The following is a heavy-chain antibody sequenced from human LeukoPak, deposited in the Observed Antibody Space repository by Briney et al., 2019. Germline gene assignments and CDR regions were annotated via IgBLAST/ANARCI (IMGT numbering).Heavy chain of an antibody. CDR1: GDPISGYSDY. CDR3: AREYSAFDY. V-gene: IGHV4-61*08. CDR2: IYYHGST. Sequence: NPSETLSLTCTVSGDPISGYSDYKWTWIRQPPGKGLEWIGYIYYHGSTNYNPSLKSRVTFSVDTSNNQFSLKLNSLTAADTAVYYCAREYSAFDYWGQGTLVTVSS. J-gene: IGHJ4*02. D-gene: IGHD1-26*01.